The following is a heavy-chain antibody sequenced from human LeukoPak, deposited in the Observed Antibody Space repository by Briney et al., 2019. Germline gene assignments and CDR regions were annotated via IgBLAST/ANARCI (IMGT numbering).Heavy chain of an antibody. J-gene: IGHJ3*02. CDR3: ARSVIAVAGYDAFDI. CDR2: ISGSGGST. D-gene: IGHD6-19*01. V-gene: IGHV3-23*01. CDR1: GFTFSSYA. Sequence: GGSLRLSCAVSGFTFSSYAMSWVRQAPGKGLEWVSVISGSGGSTYYADSVKGRFTISRDNATNSLYLEMNSLRDEDTAVYYCARSVIAVAGYDAFDIWGQGTVVTVSS.